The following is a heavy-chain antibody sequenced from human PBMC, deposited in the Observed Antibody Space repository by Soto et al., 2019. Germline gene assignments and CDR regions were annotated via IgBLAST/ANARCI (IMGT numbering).Heavy chain of an antibody. CDR2: IKQDASEK. Sequence: PGGSLRLSSAASGFTFSSYWMSWVRQAPGKGLEWVASIKQDASEKYYVDSVKDRFIISRDNAKNSLYLQMDSLRAEDTAVYYCARVHSSSWFEGYWGQGALVTVSS. CDR3: ARVHSSSWFEGY. D-gene: IGHD6-13*01. V-gene: IGHV3-7*01. J-gene: IGHJ4*02. CDR1: GFTFSSYW.